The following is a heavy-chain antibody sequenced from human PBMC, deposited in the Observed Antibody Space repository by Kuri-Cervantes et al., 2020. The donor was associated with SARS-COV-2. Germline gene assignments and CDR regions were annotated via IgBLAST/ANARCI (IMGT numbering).Heavy chain of an antibody. CDR1: GFTFSSYA. Sequence: GESLKISCAASGFTFSSYAMSWVRQAPGKGLEWVSAISGSGGSTYYADSVKGRFTISRDNSKNTLYLQMNSLRAEDTAVYYCAKSQVTIPGNDYWGQGTLVTVSS. D-gene: IGHD4-17*01. CDR2: ISGSGGST. J-gene: IGHJ4*02. CDR3: AKSQVTIPGNDY. V-gene: IGHV3-23*01.